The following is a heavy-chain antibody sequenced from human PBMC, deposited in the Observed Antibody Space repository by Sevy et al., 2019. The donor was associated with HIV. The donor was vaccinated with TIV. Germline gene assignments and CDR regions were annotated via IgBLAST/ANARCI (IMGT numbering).Heavy chain of an antibody. J-gene: IGHJ6*02. D-gene: IGHD6-19*01. Sequence: ASVKVSCKASGYTFTSYYMHWVRQAPGQGLEWMGIINPSGGSTSYAQKFQGRVTMTRDTSTSTVYMELSSLRSEDTAVYYCAREVGYSRGWYLGILGYGMDVWGQGTTVTVSS. CDR1: GYTFTSYY. V-gene: IGHV1-46*01. CDR3: AREVGYSRGWYLGILGYGMDV. CDR2: INPSGGST.